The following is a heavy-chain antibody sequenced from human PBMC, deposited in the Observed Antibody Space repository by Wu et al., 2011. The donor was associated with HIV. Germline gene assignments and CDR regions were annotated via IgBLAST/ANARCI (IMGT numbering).Heavy chain of an antibody. Sequence: QIQLVQSGAEVKKPGSSVKVSCKASGGTFSRYAISWVRQAPGHGLEWMGEIIPLSGTAKYAQKFRGRVTITTDDSTSTGYMELTSLRSEDTAVYYCASQNPDLVVVVAATHAPDAFDIWGQGQWSPSLQ. V-gene: IGHV1-69*05. J-gene: IGHJ3*02. CDR1: GGTFSRYA. CDR3: ASQNPDLVVVVAATHAPDAFDI. D-gene: IGHD2-15*01. CDR2: IIPLSGTA.